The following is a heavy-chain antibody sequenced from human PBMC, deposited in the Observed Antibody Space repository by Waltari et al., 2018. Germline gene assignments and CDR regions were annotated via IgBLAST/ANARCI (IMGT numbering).Heavy chain of an antibody. V-gene: IGHV4-38-2*01. CDR1: GYSISRGYS. D-gene: IGHD6-13*01. J-gene: IGHJ5*02. CDR2: IYHSGST. Sequence: QVPLQESGPGPVKPSETLALTCASSGYSISRGYSWGWSRQPPGKGLEWIGSIYHSGSTYYNPSLKSRVTISVDTSKNQFSLKLSSVTAADTAVYYCARAAAGFWFDPWGQGTLVTVSS. CDR3: ARAAAGFWFDP.